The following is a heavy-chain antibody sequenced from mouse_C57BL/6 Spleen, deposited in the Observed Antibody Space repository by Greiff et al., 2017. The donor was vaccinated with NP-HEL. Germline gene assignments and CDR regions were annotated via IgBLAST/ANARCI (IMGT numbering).Heavy chain of an antibody. D-gene: IGHD2-2*01. V-gene: IGHV8-8*01. J-gene: IGHJ4*01. CDR3: ARRIGPLYGYVPYAIDY. CDR1: GFSLSTFGMG. CDR2: IWWDDDK. Sequence: QVTLKVSGPGILQPSQTLSLTCSFSGFSLSTFGMGVGWIRQPSGKGLEWLAHIWWDDDKYYNPALKSRLTISKDTSKNQVFLKIANVDTADTATYYCARRIGPLYGYVPYAIDYWGEGTSATVSS.